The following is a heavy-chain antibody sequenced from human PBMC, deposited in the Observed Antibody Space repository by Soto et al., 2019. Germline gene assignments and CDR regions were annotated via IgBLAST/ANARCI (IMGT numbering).Heavy chain of an antibody. V-gene: IGHV1-69*01. CDR3: VRVRVGSIPLNYDMDV. J-gene: IGHJ6*02. D-gene: IGHD1-26*01. CDR2: IIPIFRIT. CDR1: GDTLSRHG. Sequence: QEQLVQSGPEVQKPGSSVKVSCKASGDTLSRHGISWVRQAPGQGLEWMGGIIPIFRITNYAQKFQGRLMITADESTRTAYMELSRLGSDDSAVYFCVRVRVGSIPLNYDMDVWGQGTTVTVSS.